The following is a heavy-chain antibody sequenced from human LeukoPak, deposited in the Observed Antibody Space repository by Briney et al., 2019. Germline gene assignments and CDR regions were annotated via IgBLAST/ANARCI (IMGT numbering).Heavy chain of an antibody. D-gene: IGHD5-18*01. V-gene: IGHV1-2*02. Sequence: ASVKVSCKASGYTFTAYYIHWVRQAPGQGLEWMAWINPNSGDTYSAPQFQGRVTTTRDTSISTASMELSWLSSDDTAVYYCATGVATAFTYWGQGTLVTVSS. CDR1: GYTFTAYY. J-gene: IGHJ4*02. CDR2: INPNSGDT. CDR3: ATGVATAFTY.